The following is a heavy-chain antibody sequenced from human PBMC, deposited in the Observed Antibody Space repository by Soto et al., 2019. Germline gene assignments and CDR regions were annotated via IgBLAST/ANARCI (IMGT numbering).Heavy chain of an antibody. J-gene: IGHJ6*02. CDR1: GYTFTSYG. Sequence: ASVKVSCKASGYTFTSYGISWVRQAPGQGLEWMGWISAYNGNTNYAQKLQGRVTMTTDTSTSTAYMELRSLRPDDTAVYYCARGNFWSGLHYYGMDVWGQGTTVTVSS. CDR3: ARGNFWSGLHYYGMDV. D-gene: IGHD3-3*01. V-gene: IGHV1-18*04. CDR2: ISAYNGNT.